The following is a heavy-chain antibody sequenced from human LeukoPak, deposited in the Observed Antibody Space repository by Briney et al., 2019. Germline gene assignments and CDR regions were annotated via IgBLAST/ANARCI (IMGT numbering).Heavy chain of an antibody. CDR3: AILFSPPYCGGDPCAFDI. CDR1: GYTFINYW. Sequence: GESLKISCEGSGYTFINYWIAWVRQMPGKGLEWMGIIYPGDSDTRYIPSFQGQVTISVDKSISTAYLQWSSLKASDTAMYYCAILFSPPYCGGDPCAFDIWCQGTMVTVSS. CDR2: IYPGDSDT. D-gene: IGHD2-21*02. V-gene: IGHV5-51*01. J-gene: IGHJ3*02.